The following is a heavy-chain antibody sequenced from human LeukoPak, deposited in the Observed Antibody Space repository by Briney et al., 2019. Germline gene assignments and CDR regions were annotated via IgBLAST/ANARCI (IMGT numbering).Heavy chain of an antibody. Sequence: GGSLRLSCADSGFTFSTYVMTWVRQAPGKGLEWVSTISGASGATYYADSVEGRFTISRDNSKNTLYLQLNSLRAEDTAVYYCAVYCSCDCYSGLVWGQGTLVTVSS. CDR1: GFTFSTYV. D-gene: IGHD2-21*02. CDR3: AVYCSCDCYSGLV. J-gene: IGHJ4*02. V-gene: IGHV3-23*01. CDR2: ISGASGAT.